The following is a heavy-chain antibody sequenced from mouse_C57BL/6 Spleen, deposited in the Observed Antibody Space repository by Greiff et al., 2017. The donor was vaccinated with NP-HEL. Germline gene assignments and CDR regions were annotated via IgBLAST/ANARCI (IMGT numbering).Heavy chain of an antibody. Sequence: QVHVKQPGAELVKPGASVKLSCKASGYTFTSYWMHWVKQRPGQGLEWIGMIHPNSGSTNYNEKFKSKATLTVDKSSSTAYMQLSSLTSDDSAVYYCARPIYDGYPHAMDYWGQGTSVTVSS. D-gene: IGHD2-3*01. CDR3: ARPIYDGYPHAMDY. J-gene: IGHJ4*01. CDR2: IHPNSGST. V-gene: IGHV1-64*01. CDR1: GYTFTSYW.